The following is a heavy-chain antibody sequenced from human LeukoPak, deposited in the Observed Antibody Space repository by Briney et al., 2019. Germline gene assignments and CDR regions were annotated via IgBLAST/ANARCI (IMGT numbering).Heavy chain of an antibody. CDR3: AKDRGRAAGLDY. CDR1: GFTFSTYA. D-gene: IGHD6-13*01. CDR2: ISDSGGPT. J-gene: IGHJ4*02. V-gene: IGHV3-23*01. Sequence: GGSLRLSCAASGFTFSTYAMSWVRQPPGKGLEWVSIISDSGGPTYYADSVKGRFTISRDNSKNTLYRQMNSLRVEDTAVYYCAKDRGRAAGLDYWGQGTLVTVSS.